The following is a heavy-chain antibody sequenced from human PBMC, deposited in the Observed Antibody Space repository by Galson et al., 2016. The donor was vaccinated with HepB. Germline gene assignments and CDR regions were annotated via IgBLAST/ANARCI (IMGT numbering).Heavy chain of an antibody. CDR1: GFTFTYYW. CDR2: INPDGTST. CDR3: TKRLSHGMDD. Sequence: SLRLSCAASGFTFTYYWMDWVRQAPGEGLVWVSTINPDGTSTKYADSVKGRFTMSRDDAKNTLHLQMDSLRVDDTAVYYCTKRLSHGMDDWGQGTTVTVSS. V-gene: IGHV3-74*03. J-gene: IGHJ6*02. D-gene: IGHD5-24*01.